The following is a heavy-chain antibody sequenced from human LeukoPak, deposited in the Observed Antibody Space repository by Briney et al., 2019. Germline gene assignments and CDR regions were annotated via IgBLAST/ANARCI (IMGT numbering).Heavy chain of an antibody. V-gene: IGHV3-23*01. Sequence: GGSLRLSCAASGFTFSSYAMSWVRQAAGKGLEWVSAISGSGGSTYYADSVKGRFTISRDNSKNTLYLQMNSLRAEDTAVYYCAKDHQGYCSGGSCQSDYWGQGTLVTVSS. CDR3: AKDHQGYCSGGSCQSDY. CDR1: GFTFSSYA. J-gene: IGHJ4*02. D-gene: IGHD2-15*01. CDR2: ISGSGGST.